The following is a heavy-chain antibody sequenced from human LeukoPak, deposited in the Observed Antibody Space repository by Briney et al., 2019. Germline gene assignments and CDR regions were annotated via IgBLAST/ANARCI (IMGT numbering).Heavy chain of an antibody. D-gene: IGHD6-19*01. V-gene: IGHV3-43*02. CDR2: ISGDGGST. Sequence: PGGSLRLSCAASGFTFDDYAMHWVRQAPGKGLEWVSLISGDGGSTYYADSVKGRFTISRDNSKNSLYLQMNSLRTEDTALYYCAKDNAEQWLVRSYYYYYMDVWRKGTTVTVSS. J-gene: IGHJ6*03. CDR1: GFTFDDYA. CDR3: AKDNAEQWLVRSYYYYYMDV.